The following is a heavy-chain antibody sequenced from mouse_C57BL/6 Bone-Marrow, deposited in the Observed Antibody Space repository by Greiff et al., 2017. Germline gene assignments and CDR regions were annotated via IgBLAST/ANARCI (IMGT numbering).Heavy chain of an antibody. CDR2: IDPEIGDT. D-gene: IGHD2-3*01. CDR3: SSFDGNYFDF. CDR1: GFNIKDDY. J-gene: IGHJ2*01. Sequence: VQLQQSGAELVRPGASVKLSCTASGFNIKDDYIHWVKQRPEQGLEWIGWIDPEIGDTEYASKFQGKATITSDTSSNTAYLQLSSLTSEDTAVYDCSSFDGNYFDFWGQATPLTVAS. V-gene: IGHV14-4*01.